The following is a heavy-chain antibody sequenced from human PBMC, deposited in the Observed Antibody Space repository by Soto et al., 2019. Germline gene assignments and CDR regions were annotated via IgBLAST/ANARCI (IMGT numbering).Heavy chain of an antibody. CDR2: IIPIFGTA. Sequence: QVQLVQSGAEVKKPGSSVKVSCKASGGAFSSYAINWVRQAPGQGLEWMGGIIPIFGTANYAQQFQGRVTITADESTSTAYMELSSLRSEDTAVYYCASQGDYFDLFYWGQGTLVTVSS. J-gene: IGHJ4*02. D-gene: IGHD3-16*01. V-gene: IGHV1-69*12. CDR3: ASQGDYFDLFY. CDR1: GGAFSSYA.